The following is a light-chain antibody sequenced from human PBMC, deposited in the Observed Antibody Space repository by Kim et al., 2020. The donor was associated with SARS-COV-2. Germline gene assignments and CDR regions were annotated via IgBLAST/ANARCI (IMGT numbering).Light chain of an antibody. V-gene: IGKV1-6*01. Sequence: ASLGDRVTITGRARQGIRNDLGWYQQKPGKAPKLLIYVASTLQSGVPSRFSGSGSGTDFTLTISSLQPEDFATYYCLQDYSFPLTFGGGTKVDIK. J-gene: IGKJ4*01. CDR2: VAS. CDR1: QGIRND. CDR3: LQDYSFPLT.